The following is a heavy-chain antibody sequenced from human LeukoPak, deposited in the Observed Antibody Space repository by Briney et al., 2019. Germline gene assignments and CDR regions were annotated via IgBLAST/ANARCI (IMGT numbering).Heavy chain of an antibody. V-gene: IGHV3-7*01. CDR1: GFTFSSYW. D-gene: IGHD1-7*01. CDR3: ARLEAGTTLYYYYDMDV. Sequence: GGSLRLSWAASGFTFSSYWMSWVRQAPGKGLEWVSNIKQDGSEKYYVDSVKGRFTISRDNAKNSLYLQMNSLRAEDTAVYYCARLEAGTTLYYYYDMDVWGKGTTVTVSS. CDR2: IKQDGSEK. J-gene: IGHJ6*03.